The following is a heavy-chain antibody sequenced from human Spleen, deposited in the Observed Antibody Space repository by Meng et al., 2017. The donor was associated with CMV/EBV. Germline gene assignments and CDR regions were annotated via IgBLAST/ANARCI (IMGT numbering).Heavy chain of an antibody. CDR3: ARGWQRFIDY. J-gene: IGHJ4*02. D-gene: IGHD5-12*01. V-gene: IGHV3-74*01. CDR1: GFTFSNYW. CDR2: VNGDGSNT. Sequence: GGSLRLSCAASGFTFSNYWMHWVRQAPGKGLVWVSYVNGDGSNTNYADSVKGRLTISRDNAKNTLYLQMNGLGAEDTAVYYCARGWQRFIDYWGQGTLVTVSS.